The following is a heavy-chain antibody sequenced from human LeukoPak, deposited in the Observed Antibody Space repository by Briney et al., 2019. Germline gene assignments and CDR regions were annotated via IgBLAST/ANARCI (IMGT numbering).Heavy chain of an antibody. V-gene: IGHV4-34*01. CDR2: INHSGST. J-gene: IGHJ4*02. D-gene: IGHD6-6*01. Sequence: SETLSLTCAVYGGSFSGYYWSWIRQPPGKGLEWIGEINHSGSTNYNPSLKSRVTISVDTSKNQFSLKLSSVTAADTAVYYCARVPKVAARPSHFDYWGQGTLVTVSS. CDR1: GGSFSGYY. CDR3: ARVPKVAARPSHFDY.